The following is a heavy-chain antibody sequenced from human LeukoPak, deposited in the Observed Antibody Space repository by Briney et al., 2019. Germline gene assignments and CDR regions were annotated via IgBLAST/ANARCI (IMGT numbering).Heavy chain of an antibody. CDR2: IWYDGSNK. CDR1: GFTFSSYG. Sequence: GGSLRLSCAASGFTFSSYGMHWVRQAPGKGLEGVAVIWYDGSNKYYADSVKGRFTISIDNSKNTLYLQMNSLRAEDTAVYYCAKWPVVVVPAARYFDYWGQGTLVTVSS. D-gene: IGHD2-2*01. CDR3: AKWPVVVVPAARYFDY. J-gene: IGHJ4*02. V-gene: IGHV3-33*06.